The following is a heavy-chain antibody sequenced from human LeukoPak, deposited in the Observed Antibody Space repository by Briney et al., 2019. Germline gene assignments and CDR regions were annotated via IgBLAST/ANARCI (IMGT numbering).Heavy chain of an antibody. V-gene: IGHV3-21*01. CDR2: ISSSSSYI. CDR3: ARDSRAY. CDR1: GFTFSSYS. D-gene: IGHD3-10*01. J-gene: IGHJ4*02. Sequence: GGSLRLSCAASGFTFSSYSMNWVRQAPGKGLEWVSSISSSSSYIYYVDSVKGRFAISRDNAKNSLYLQMNSLRAEDTAVYYCARDSRAYWGQGTLVTVSS.